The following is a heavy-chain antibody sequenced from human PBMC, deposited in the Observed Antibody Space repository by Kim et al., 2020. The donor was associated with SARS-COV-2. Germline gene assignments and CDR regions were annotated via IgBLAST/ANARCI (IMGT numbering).Heavy chain of an antibody. CDR2: IWYDGSNK. Sequence: GGSLRLSCAASGFIFSSYGMHWVRQAPGKGLEWVAVIWYDGSNKYYADSVKGRFTISRDNSKNTLYLQMNSLRAEDTAVYYCAKSDYGGNSEFASEWAFDMCGHGTMVTVSS. CDR1: GFIFSSYG. V-gene: IGHV3-33*06. CDR3: AKSDYGGNSEFASEWAFDM. J-gene: IGHJ3*02. D-gene: IGHD4-17*01.